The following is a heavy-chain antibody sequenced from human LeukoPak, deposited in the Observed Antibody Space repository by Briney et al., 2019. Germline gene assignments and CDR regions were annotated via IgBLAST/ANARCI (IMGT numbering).Heavy chain of an antibody. CDR1: GFTFSGYA. J-gene: IGHJ4*02. Sequence: GGSPRLSCAASGFTFSGYAMHWVRQAPGKGLEWVAVISYDGSNEYYADSVKGRFTISRDNSKNTLYLQMNSLSVEDTAVYYCARVGYYASGPFSYFDYWGQGTLVTVSS. V-gene: IGHV3-30-3*01. CDR2: ISYDGSNE. CDR3: ARVGYYASGPFSYFDY. D-gene: IGHD3-10*01.